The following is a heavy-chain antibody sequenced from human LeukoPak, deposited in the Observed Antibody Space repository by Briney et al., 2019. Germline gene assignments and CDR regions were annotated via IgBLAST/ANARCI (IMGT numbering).Heavy chain of an antibody. J-gene: IGHJ4*02. CDR1: GFTFSSYG. V-gene: IGHV3-30*03. CDR2: ISYDGSNK. Sequence: TGGSLRLSCAASGFTFSSYGMHWVRQAPGKGLEWVAVISYDGSNKYYADSVKGRFTISRDNSKNTLYLQMNSLRAEDTAVYYCARDPDYYYYDSSGYHPGFDYWGQGTLVTVSS. D-gene: IGHD3-22*01. CDR3: ARDPDYYYYDSSGYHPGFDY.